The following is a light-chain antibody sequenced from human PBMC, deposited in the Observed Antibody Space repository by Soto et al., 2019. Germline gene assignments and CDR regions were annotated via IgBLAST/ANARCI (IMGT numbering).Light chain of an antibody. J-gene: IGLJ3*02. V-gene: IGLV4-69*01. CDR3: QTWGTGGV. CDR1: SGHTPYA. CDR2: LDSDGSQ. Sequence: QSVLTQSPSASASLGASVKLTCTLSSGHTPYAIAWHPQQPEKGPRFLMKLDSDGSQIKGDGIPDRFSGSSSGAERYLTLSSLQSEDEADYYCQTWGTGGVFGGGTKLTVL.